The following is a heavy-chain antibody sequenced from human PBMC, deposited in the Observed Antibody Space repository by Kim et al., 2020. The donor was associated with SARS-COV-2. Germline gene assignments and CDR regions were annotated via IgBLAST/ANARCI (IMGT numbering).Heavy chain of an antibody. CDR3: ARQRGSYGSGTH. J-gene: IGHJ4*02. Sequence: SETLSLTCTVSGGSISSSSYYWGWIRQPPGKGLEWIGSIYYSGSTYYNPSLKSRVTISVDTSKNQFSLKLSSVTAADTAVYYCARQRGSYGSGTHWGQGTLVTVSS. V-gene: IGHV4-39*01. CDR1: GGSISSSSYY. CDR2: IYYSGST. D-gene: IGHD3-10*01.